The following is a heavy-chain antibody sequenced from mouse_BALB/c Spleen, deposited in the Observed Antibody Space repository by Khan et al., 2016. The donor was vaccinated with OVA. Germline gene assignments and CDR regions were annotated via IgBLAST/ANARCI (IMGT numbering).Heavy chain of an antibody. J-gene: IGHJ4*01. CDR3: TRELRLHYYAMDF. D-gene: IGHD2-4*01. CDR2: IYPSDDYT. CDR1: GYTFTNHW. Sequence: QAQLQQPGAELVRPGSSAKLSCKASGYTFTNHWINWVKQRPGQGLEWIGNIYPSDDYTNYNENFKDKATLTVDKSSSTAYMQLISPTSEDSAVYYCTRELRLHYYAMDFWGQGTPVTVSS. V-gene: IGHV1-69*02.